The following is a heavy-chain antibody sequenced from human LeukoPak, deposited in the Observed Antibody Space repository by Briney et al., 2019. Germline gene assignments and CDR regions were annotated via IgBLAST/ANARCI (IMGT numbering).Heavy chain of an antibody. CDR3: ARASFSIIVVPAAMTQYYYYYYMDV. J-gene: IGHJ6*03. V-gene: IGHV4-59*01. CDR1: GGSITSYY. Sequence: SETLSLTCTVSGGSITSYYWSWIRQPPGKGLEWIGYIYYSGSTNYNPSLKSRVTISVDTSKNHFSLEVSSVTAADTAVYYCARASFSIIVVPAAMTQYYYYYYMDVWGKGTTVTVSS. D-gene: IGHD2-2*01. CDR2: IYYSGST.